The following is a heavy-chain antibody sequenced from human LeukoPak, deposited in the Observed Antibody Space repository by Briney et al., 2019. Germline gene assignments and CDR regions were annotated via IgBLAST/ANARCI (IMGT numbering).Heavy chain of an antibody. CDR3: ASSYDSSGYYYDY. CDR2: INRNGST. J-gene: IGHJ4*02. V-gene: IGHV4-34*01. D-gene: IGHD3-22*01. Sequence: PSETLSLTCAVDGGSFSNYYWSWIRQPPGKGLEWIGEINRNGSTNYNPSLKSRVTISIDTSKNQFSLRLNSVTAADTAVYYCASSYDSSGYYYDYWGQGTLVTVSS. CDR1: GGSFSNYY.